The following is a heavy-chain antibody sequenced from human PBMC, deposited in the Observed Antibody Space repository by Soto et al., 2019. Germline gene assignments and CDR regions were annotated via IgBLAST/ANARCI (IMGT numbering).Heavy chain of an antibody. J-gene: IGHJ5*02. CDR3: ARDYHIAVAGTPNWFDP. V-gene: IGHV1-18*01. D-gene: IGHD6-19*01. Sequence: GASVKVSCKASGYTFTSYGISWVRQAPGQGLEWMGWISAYNGNTNYAQKLQGRVTMTTDTSTSTAYMELRSLRSDDTAVYYCARDYHIAVAGTPNWFDPWGQGTLVTVSS. CDR1: GYTFTSYG. CDR2: ISAYNGNT.